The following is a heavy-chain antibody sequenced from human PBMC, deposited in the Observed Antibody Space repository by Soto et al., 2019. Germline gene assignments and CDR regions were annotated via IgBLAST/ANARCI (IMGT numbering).Heavy chain of an antibody. CDR1: GYSFTSYW. D-gene: IGHD6-13*01. CDR2: IDPSDSYT. V-gene: IGHV5-10-1*01. J-gene: IGHJ6*02. CDR3: ARHLESSSSWYEWVYYYGMDV. Sequence: GESLKISCKGSGYSFTSYWISWVRQMPGKGLEWMGRIDPSDSYTNYSPSFQGHVTISADKSISTAYLQWSSLKASDTAMYYCARHLESSSSWYEWVYYYGMDVWGQGTTVTVSS.